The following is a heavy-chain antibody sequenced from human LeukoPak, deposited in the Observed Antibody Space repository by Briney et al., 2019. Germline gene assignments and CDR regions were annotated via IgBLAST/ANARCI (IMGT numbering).Heavy chain of an antibody. Sequence: GGSPRLSCAASGFTFSSYSMNWVRQAPGKGLEWVSYISSSSSTIYYADSVKGRFTISRDNAKNSLYLQMNSLRDEDTAVYYCAILILEWAHYGMDVWGQGTTVTVSS. CDR3: AILILEWAHYGMDV. CDR2: ISSSSSTI. CDR1: GFTFSSYS. D-gene: IGHD3-3*01. J-gene: IGHJ6*02. V-gene: IGHV3-48*02.